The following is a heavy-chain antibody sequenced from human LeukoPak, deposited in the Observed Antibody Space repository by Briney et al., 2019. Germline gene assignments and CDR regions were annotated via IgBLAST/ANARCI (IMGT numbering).Heavy chain of an antibody. V-gene: IGHV4-59*08. CDR2: IFHSGST. CDR3: ARLANYGDFSD. D-gene: IGHD4-17*01. J-gene: IGHJ4*02. Sequence: SETLSLTCTVSGDSISGYYWSWVRQPPGKGLEWIGYIFHSGSTKYNPSLASRVTISIDTSKNQFSLRLSSGTAADTAVYYCARLANYGDFSDWGPGTLVTVSS. CDR1: GDSISGYY.